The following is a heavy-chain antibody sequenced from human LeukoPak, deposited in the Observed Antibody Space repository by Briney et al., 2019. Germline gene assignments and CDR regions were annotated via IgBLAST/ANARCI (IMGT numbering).Heavy chain of an antibody. CDR3: ARDPVGITPIDY. CDR1: RFTFSSYW. CDR2: IRSKANGGTT. D-gene: IGHD1-26*01. J-gene: IGHJ4*02. Sequence: PGGSLRLSCAASRFTFSSYWMSWVRQAPGKGLEWVGFIRSKANGGTTEYAASVKGRFTISRDDSKSIVYLQMNSLKAEDTAVYYCARDPVGITPIDYWGQGTLVTVSS. V-gene: IGHV3-49*04.